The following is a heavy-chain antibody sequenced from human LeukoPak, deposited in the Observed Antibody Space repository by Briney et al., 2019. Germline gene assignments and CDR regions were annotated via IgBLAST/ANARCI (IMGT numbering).Heavy chain of an antibody. V-gene: IGHV4-59*08. D-gene: IGHD4-17*01. CDR3: ARRNTADASIDF. CDR1: GGSIIGHW. CDR2: VFYSGSN. Sequence: PSETLSLTCSVSGGSIIGHWWSWIRQPPGKGLEWIGDVFYSGSNNYNPSLKSRLTISLDTSKNQFSPNLRSVTATDTAMYYCARRNTADASIDFWGQGTLVTASS. J-gene: IGHJ4*02.